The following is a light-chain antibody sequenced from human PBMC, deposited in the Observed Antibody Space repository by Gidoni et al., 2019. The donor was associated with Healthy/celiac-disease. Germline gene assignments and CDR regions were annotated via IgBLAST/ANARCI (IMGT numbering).Light chain of an antibody. J-gene: IGLJ2*01. V-gene: IGLV6-57*03. Sequence: NFILTQHHSVPEYTGKTVTISCTRSSGSIASNDVQWYQQRPDSAPTTVLYDDNQSPSGVPDRFSGSIDSSSNSASLTISGLKTEDEADYYCQSYDSSNVVFGGGTKLTVL. CDR1: SGSIASND. CDR2: DDN. CDR3: QSYDSSNVV.